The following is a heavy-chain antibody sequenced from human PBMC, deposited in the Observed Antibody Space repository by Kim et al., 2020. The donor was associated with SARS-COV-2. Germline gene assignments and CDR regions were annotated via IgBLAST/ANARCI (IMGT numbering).Heavy chain of an antibody. V-gene: IGHV3-23*01. CDR1: GFTFSSYA. CDR2: ISANGGGT. D-gene: IGHD6-6*01. CDR3: AKRGSIGGVGGCFDS. J-gene: IGHJ4*02. Sequence: GGSLRLSCAASGFTFSSYAMNWVRQAPGKGLEWVSSISANGGGTYYADSVQGRFTISRDNSKNTLYLQMNSLRAEDTALYYCAKRGSIGGVGGCFDSWGQGTLVTVSS.